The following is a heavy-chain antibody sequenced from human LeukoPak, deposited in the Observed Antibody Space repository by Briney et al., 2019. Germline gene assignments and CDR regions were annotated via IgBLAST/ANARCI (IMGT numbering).Heavy chain of an antibody. D-gene: IGHD4-17*01. J-gene: IGHJ4*02. CDR1: GGSFSDYY. CDR3: ARASHDYGDYSHFDY. CDR2: INHSGST. V-gene: IGHV4-34*01. Sequence: ASETLSLTCAVYGGSFSDYYWSWIRQPPGKGLEWIGEINHSGSTNYNPSLKSRVTISVDTSKNQFSLKLSSVTAADTAVYYCARASHDYGDYSHFDYWGQGTLVTVSS.